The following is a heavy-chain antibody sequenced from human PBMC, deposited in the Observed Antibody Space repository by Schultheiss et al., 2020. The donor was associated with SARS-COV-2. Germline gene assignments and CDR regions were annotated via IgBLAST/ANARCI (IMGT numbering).Heavy chain of an antibody. D-gene: IGHD2-21*02. CDR3: AKKDIVVVTATPGYFDY. CDR1: GFTFSSYA. V-gene: IGHV3-30-3*01. Sequence: GESLKISCAASGFTFSSYAMHWVRQAPGKGLEWVAVISYDGSNKYYADSVMGRFTISRDNSKNTLYLQMNSLRAEDTAVYYCAKKDIVVVTATPGYFDYWGQGTLVTVSS. CDR2: ISYDGSNK. J-gene: IGHJ4*02.